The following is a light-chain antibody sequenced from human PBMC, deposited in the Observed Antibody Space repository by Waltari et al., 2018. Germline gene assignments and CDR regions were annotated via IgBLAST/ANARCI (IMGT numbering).Light chain of an antibody. CDR3: QQRSNWIT. J-gene: IGKJ5*01. CDR2: DAF. V-gene: IGKV3-11*01. CDR1: QSVSSH. Sequence: EIVLPQSPATLPLSPGERATLSCRASQSVSSHLAWYQQKPGQAPRLLIYDAFNRATGIPARFSGSGSGTDFTLTISSLEPEDFAVYYCQQRSNWITFGQGTRLEIK.